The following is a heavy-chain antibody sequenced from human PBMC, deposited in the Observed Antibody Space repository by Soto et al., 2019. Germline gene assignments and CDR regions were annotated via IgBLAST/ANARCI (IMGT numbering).Heavy chain of an antibody. CDR1: GYSFSKYW. CDR3: AHAMPGSGTSDFFDI. J-gene: IGHJ3*02. Sequence: LGESPKISCKGSGYSFSKYWIGWVRQVSGKGLELMGIIYPSESDARYSPSFQGPVTFSPDPSIDTAYLQRRSLKESDNAMFYCAHAMPGSGTSDFFDIWGQGTKVTVSS. V-gene: IGHV5-51*01. D-gene: IGHD1-26*01. CDR2: IYPSESDA.